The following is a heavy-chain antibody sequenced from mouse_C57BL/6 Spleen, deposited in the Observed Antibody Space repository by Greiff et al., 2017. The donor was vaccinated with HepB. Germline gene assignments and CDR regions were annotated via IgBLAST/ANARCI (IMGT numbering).Heavy chain of an antibody. D-gene: IGHD4-1*01. Sequence: QVHVKQSGAELARPGASVKMSCKASGYTFTSYTMHWVKQRPGQGLEWIGYINPSSGYTKYNQKFKDKATLTADKSSSTAYMQLSSLTSEDSAVYYCARSELTGDYFDYWGQGTTLTVSS. J-gene: IGHJ2*01. V-gene: IGHV1-4*01. CDR2: INPSSGYT. CDR3: ARSELTGDYFDY. CDR1: GYTFTSYT.